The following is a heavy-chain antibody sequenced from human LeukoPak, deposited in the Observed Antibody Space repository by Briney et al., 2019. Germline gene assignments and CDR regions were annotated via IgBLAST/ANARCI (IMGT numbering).Heavy chain of an antibody. D-gene: IGHD2-2*01. V-gene: IGHV1-8*01. J-gene: IGHJ6*02. CDR1: GGTFTIDD. CDR3: ASEYCPNTTCYWGGLGV. Sequence: ASVNVSFKASGGTFTIDDINWVRQATGLGLEWMGWTNPNSGKTGYAQKFQGRVTLTRNTAMGTAYMELSNLRSEDTAVYYCASEYCPNTTCYWGGLGVWGQGTTVTVSS. CDR2: TNPNSGKT.